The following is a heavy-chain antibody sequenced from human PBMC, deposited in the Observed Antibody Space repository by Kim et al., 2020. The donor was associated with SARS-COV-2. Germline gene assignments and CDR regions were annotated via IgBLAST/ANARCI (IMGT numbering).Heavy chain of an antibody. J-gene: IGHJ4*02. Sequence: GGSLRLSCAASGFTFSAFDMSWVRQAPGRGLEWVSCSTTTTGVTYYTDSVKGRFTVSRDNSKNTLYLQMDSLRVEDTALYFCAKRWSRTHDFWGQGTLVTVSS. CDR2: STTTTGVT. V-gene: IGHV3-23*01. CDR3: AKRWSRTHDF. CDR1: GFTFSAFD.